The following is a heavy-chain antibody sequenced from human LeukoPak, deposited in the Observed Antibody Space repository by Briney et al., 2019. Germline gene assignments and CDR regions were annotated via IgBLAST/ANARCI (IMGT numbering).Heavy chain of an antibody. CDR2: ISSNGGST. J-gene: IGHJ3*02. CDR1: GFTFSSYA. Sequence: PGGSLRLSCSASGFTFSSYAMHWVRQAPGKGLEYVSAISSNGGSTYYADSVKGRFTISRDNSKNTLYLQMSSLRAEDTAVYYCVKGAGAVVVPAAIWDAFDIWGRGTMVTVSS. CDR3: VKGAGAVVVPAAIWDAFDI. D-gene: IGHD2-2*02. V-gene: IGHV3-64D*06.